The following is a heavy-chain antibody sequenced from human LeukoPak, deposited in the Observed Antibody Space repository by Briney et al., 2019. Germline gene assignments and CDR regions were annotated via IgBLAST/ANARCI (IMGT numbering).Heavy chain of an antibody. D-gene: IGHD3-9*01. Sequence: PETLSLTCIVSGGSISTSSFYWGWIRQPPGKGLEWFGSMYYSGSTYYNPSLKSRVTISVDTSKIQFSLKLSSVTAADTAVYFCAKGLRYLSFNDAFDIWGQGTMVTVSS. V-gene: IGHV4-39*01. CDR1: GGSISTSSFY. CDR3: AKGLRYLSFNDAFDI. J-gene: IGHJ3*02. CDR2: MYYSGST.